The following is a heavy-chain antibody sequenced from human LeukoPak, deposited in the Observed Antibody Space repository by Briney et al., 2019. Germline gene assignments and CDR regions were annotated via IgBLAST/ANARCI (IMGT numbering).Heavy chain of an antibody. CDR2: IYYSGST. CDR3: ARGARYYYDSSGYYLAPHFDY. V-gene: IGHV4-59*01. Sequence: PSENLSLTCTVSGGSISSYYWSWIRQPPGKGLEWIGYIYYSGSTNYNPSLKSRVTISVDTSKNQFSLKLSSVTAADTAVYYCARGARYYYDSSGYYLAPHFDYWGQGTLVTVSS. CDR1: GGSISSYY. D-gene: IGHD3-22*01. J-gene: IGHJ4*02.